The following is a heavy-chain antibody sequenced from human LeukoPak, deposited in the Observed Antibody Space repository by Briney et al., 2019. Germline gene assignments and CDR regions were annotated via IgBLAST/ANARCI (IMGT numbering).Heavy chain of an antibody. D-gene: IGHD2-2*03. CDR2: IKQDGSEK. V-gene: IGHV3-7*03. CDR3: ARDRLDSEFDY. Sequence: PGGSLRLSCAASGFTFSSYWMSWVRQAPGKGLEWVANIKQDGSEKYYVDSVKGRFTTSRDNAKNSLYLQMNSLRAEDTAVYYCARDRLDSEFDYWGQGTLVTVSS. J-gene: IGHJ4*02. CDR1: GFTFSSYW.